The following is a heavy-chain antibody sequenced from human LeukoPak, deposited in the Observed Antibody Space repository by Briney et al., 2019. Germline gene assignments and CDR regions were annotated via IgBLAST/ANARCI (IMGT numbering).Heavy chain of an antibody. D-gene: IGHD4-17*01. Sequence: GGSLRLSCAASGFTFTSYAMHWVRQAPGKGLEWVSSISASGGSTWYADSVRGRFTTSRDNSKNVFYLQMNSLRAEDTAVYFCARDVHGDYVRWGDYWGQGTLVTVSS. CDR2: ISASGGST. CDR3: ARDVHGDYVRWGDY. CDR1: GFTFTSYA. J-gene: IGHJ4*02. V-gene: IGHV3-23*01.